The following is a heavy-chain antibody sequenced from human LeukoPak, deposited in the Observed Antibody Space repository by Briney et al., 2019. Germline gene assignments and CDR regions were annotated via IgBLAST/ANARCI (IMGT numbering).Heavy chain of an antibody. CDR1: GYTFTSYD. Sequence: ASVKVSCKASGYTFTSYDINWVRQAAGQGLEWMGWMNPNSGNTGYAQKFQGRVTITRNTSISTAYMELSSLRSEDTAVYYCASEIVANTGFDYWGQGTLVTVSS. D-gene: IGHD1-14*01. J-gene: IGHJ4*02. V-gene: IGHV1-8*03. CDR2: MNPNSGNT. CDR3: ASEIVANTGFDY.